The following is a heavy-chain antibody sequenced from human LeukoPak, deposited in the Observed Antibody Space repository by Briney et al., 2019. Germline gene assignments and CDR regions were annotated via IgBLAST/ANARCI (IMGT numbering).Heavy chain of an antibody. CDR3: ARDLAPTASDY. D-gene: IGHD5-24*01. V-gene: IGHV1-18*01. J-gene: IGHJ4*02. CDR1: GYTFTSYG. Sequence: ASVKVSCKASGYTFTSYGISWVRQAPGQGLEWMGWISAYNGHTNYAQTLQDRVTMTTDTSTSTAYMELRSLRSDDTAVYYCARDLAPTASDYGGEGTLVTVSS. CDR2: ISAYNGHT.